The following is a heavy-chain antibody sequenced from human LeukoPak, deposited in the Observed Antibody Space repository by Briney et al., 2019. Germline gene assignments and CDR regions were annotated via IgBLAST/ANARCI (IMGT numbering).Heavy chain of an antibody. CDR3: ARGSRQYDILTGYHDY. V-gene: IGHV3-48*02. CDR2: ISTGSRTI. D-gene: IGHD3-9*01. CDR1: GFAFSSYW. Sequence: GGSLRLSCAASGFAFSSYWMHWVRQAPGKGLEWLSYISTGSRTIYYADSVEGRFTISRDNAKNSLYLQMNSLRDEDTAMYYCARGSRQYDILTGYHDYWGQGTQVTVSS. J-gene: IGHJ4*02.